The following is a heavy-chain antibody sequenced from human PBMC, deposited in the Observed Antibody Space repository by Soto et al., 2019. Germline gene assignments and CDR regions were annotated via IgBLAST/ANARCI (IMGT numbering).Heavy chain of an antibody. J-gene: IGHJ6*02. CDR2: ISYDGSNK. CDR1: GFTFSSYA. CDR3: ARDLTDSSSWHPWGYYYYYGMDV. V-gene: IGHV3-30-3*01. Sequence: QVQLVESGGGVVQPGRSLRLSCAASGFTFSSYAMHWVRQAPGKGLEWVAVISYDGSNKYYADSVKGRFTISRDNSKNTLYLQMNSLRAEDTAVYYCARDLTDSSSWHPWGYYYYYGMDVWGQGTTVTVSS. D-gene: IGHD6-13*01.